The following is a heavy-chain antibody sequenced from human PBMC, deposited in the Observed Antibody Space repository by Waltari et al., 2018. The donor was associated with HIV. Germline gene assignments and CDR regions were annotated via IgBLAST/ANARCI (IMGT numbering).Heavy chain of an antibody. CDR2: IYYSGST. D-gene: IGHD5-12*01. J-gene: IGHJ6*02. CDR3: ARHAYSGYDRYYYYYYGMDV. V-gene: IGHV4-39*01. CDR1: GGSISSSSYY. Sequence: QLQLQESGPGLVKPSETLSLTCTVSGGSISSSSYYWGWIRQPPGTGLEWIGSIYYSGSTYYNPSLKSRVTISVDTSKNQFSLKLSSVTAADTAVYYCARHAYSGYDRYYYYYYGMDVWGQGTTVTVSS.